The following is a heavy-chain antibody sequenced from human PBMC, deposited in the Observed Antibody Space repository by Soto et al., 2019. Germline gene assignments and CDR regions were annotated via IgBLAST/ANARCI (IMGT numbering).Heavy chain of an antibody. CDR3: AREDCDTLTGLYYGMDV. J-gene: IGHJ6*02. V-gene: IGHV3-7*01. D-gene: IGHD3-9*01. Sequence: GGSLRLSCVASGFTFRRHWMSWVRQAPGKGLEWVANIKQDGSEKYYVDSVKGRFTISRDNAKNSLYLQMNSLRAEDTAAYYCAREDCDTLTGLYYGMDVWGQGTTVTVSS. CDR2: IKQDGSEK. CDR1: GFTFRRHW.